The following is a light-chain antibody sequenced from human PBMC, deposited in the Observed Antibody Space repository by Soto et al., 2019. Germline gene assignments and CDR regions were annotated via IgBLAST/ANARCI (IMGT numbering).Light chain of an antibody. Sequence: QMTQSPSSLSAAVGDRVTITCRASQDISNYLAGYQQKPGGVPKLLIYEASTLQSVVPSRFSGSGSGADFTLALISLQTEDVAIYYCQKYNDAPRTFGQGTRVQMK. J-gene: IGKJ1*01. V-gene: IGKV1-27*01. CDR3: QKYNDAPRT. CDR1: QDISNY. CDR2: EAS.